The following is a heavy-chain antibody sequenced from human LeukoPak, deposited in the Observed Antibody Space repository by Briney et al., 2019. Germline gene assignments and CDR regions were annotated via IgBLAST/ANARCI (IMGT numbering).Heavy chain of an antibody. Sequence: SVKLSCKASAGTFSSYAISWVRQAPGQGLEWMGGIIPIFGTANYAQKFQDRLTTSTDQPTSTAYMGPGSLRSEGTAVHDCARDGEYSYGSYYYSRDFWGKGTTVTVSS. J-gene: IGHJ6*03. CDR3: ARDGEYSYGSYYYSRDF. D-gene: IGHD5-18*01. V-gene: IGHV1-69*05. CDR1: AGTFSSYA. CDR2: IIPIFGTA.